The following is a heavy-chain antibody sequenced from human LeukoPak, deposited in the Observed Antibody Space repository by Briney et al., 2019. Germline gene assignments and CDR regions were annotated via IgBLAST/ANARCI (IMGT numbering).Heavy chain of an antibody. Sequence: PGGSLRLSCAASGFTFSSYGMHWGRQAPGKGLEWVAVISYDGSNKYYADSVKGRFTISRDNAKRSLYLQMNSLRVEDTAVYYCARGTYTSGWDWGQGTLVTVSS. V-gene: IGHV3-30*03. J-gene: IGHJ4*02. CDR1: GFTFSSYG. CDR3: ARGTYTSGWD. D-gene: IGHD6-19*01. CDR2: ISYDGSNK.